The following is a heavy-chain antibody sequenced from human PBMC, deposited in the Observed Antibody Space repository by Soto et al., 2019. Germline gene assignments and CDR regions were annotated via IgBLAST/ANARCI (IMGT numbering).Heavy chain of an antibody. CDR2: ISGSGGST. Sequence: PGGSLRLSCAASGFTFSSYAMSWVRQAPGKGLEWVSAISGSGGSTFYAESVKGRFTISRDNAKNSLYLQMNSLRAEDTAVYYCARDRGYDAHDYYYNAMDVWGQGTTVTVSS. D-gene: IGHD2-15*01. V-gene: IGHV3-23*01. CDR3: ARDRGYDAHDYYYNAMDV. CDR1: GFTFSSYA. J-gene: IGHJ6*02.